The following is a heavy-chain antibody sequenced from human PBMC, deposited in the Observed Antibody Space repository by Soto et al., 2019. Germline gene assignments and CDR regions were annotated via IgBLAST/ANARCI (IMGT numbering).Heavy chain of an antibody. V-gene: IGHV4-31*03. D-gene: IGHD3-10*01. CDR3: AREYYYGSGPWY. J-gene: IGHJ4*02. Sequence: SETLSLTCTVSGGSISSGGYYWSWIRQPPGKVLEWIGYIYYSGSTYYNPSLKSRITISVDTSKNQFSLKLSSVTAADTAVYYCAREYYYGSGPWYWGQGTLVTSPQ. CDR2: IYYSGST. CDR1: GGSISSGGYY.